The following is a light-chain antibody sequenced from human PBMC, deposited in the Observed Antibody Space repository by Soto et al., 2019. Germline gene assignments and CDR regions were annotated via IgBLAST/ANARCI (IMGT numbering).Light chain of an antibody. CDR1: QSLTNSF. V-gene: IGKV3-20*01. CDR2: DTS. Sequence: EVVLNLSPGTLSLSTGERATLSCRASQSLTNSFIAWYQQKPGQAPRLLIYDTSSRATGIPDRFSGSGSGTDFTLTISRLEPEDFAVFFCQQYGTSEIIFGQGTRLANK. J-gene: IGKJ5*01. CDR3: QQYGTSEII.